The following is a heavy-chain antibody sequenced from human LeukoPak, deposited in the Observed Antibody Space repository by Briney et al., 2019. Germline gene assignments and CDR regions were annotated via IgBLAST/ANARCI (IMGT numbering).Heavy chain of an antibody. CDR2: IKQDGSEK. J-gene: IGHJ4*02. Sequence: GGSLRLSCAASGFTFSSYWMSWVRQAPGKGLEWVANIKQDGSEKYYVDSVKGRFTISRDNAQNSLFLQMNSLRAEDTAVYYCARDSVGATTLDYWGQGTLVTVSS. D-gene: IGHD1-26*01. V-gene: IGHV3-7*01. CDR3: ARDSVGATTLDY. CDR1: GFTFSSYW.